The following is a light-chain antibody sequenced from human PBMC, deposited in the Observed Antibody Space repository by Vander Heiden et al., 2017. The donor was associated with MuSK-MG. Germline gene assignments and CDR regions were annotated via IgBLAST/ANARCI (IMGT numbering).Light chain of an antibody. CDR2: EVS. J-gene: IGLJ2*01. CDR1: SSDVGGYNY. CDR3: SSFTNKRTI. V-gene: IGLV2-14*01. Sequence: QSALTQPASVSGSPGQSITISCTGTSSDVGGYNYVSWYQQHPGKAPQLMIYEVSNRPSGVSNRFSGSKSGNTASLTISGLQAEDEADYYCSSFTNKRTIFGGGTKLTVL.